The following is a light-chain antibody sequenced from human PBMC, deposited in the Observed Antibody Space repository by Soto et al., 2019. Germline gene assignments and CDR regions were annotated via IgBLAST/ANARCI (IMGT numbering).Light chain of an antibody. Sequence: VELTQSPGTLSAAVGYRVTITCRARQNIIRDLAWHQQKPGKGPRLLIYGASNLPSGVPSRFSGSGSGTEFTLTISGLQPADFATYYCQQHYNYPLHFGGGTKADIK. CDR1: QNIIRD. CDR2: GAS. CDR3: QQHYNYPLH. V-gene: IGKV1-5*03. J-gene: IGKJ4*01.